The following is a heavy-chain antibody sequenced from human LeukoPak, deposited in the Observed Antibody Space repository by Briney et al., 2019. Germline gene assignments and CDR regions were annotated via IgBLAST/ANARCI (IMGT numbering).Heavy chain of an antibody. V-gene: IGHV4-34*01. CDR1: GGSFSGYY. CDR3: ARRTDTRGYRRFDY. CDR2: INHSGST. Sequence: SETLSLTCAVYGGSFSGYYWSWIRQPPGKGLEWIGEINHSGSTNYNPSLKSRVTISVDTSKNQFSLKLSSVTAADTAVYYCARRTDTRGYRRFDYWGQGTLVTVSS. D-gene: IGHD5-18*01. J-gene: IGHJ4*02.